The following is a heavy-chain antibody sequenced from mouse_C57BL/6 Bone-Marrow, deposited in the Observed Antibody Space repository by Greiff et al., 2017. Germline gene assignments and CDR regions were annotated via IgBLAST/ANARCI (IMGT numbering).Heavy chain of an antibody. D-gene: IGHD1-1*01. J-gene: IGHJ2*01. V-gene: IGHV5-16*01. CDR1: GFTFSDYY. CDR3: ARAHYGGYYFDY. Sequence: EVKLEESEGGLVQPGSSMKLSCTASGFTFSDYYMAWVRQVPEKGLEWVANINYDGSSTYYLDSLKSRFIISRDNAKNILYLQRSSLKSEDTATYYCARAHYGGYYFDYWGQGTTLTVSS. CDR2: INYDGSST.